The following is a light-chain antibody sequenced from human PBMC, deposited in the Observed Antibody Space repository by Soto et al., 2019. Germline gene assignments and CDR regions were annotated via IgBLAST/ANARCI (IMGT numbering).Light chain of an antibody. CDR3: QQYGSSPLT. V-gene: IGKV3-20*01. CDR1: QSVRSNY. J-gene: IGKJ4*01. CDR2: DAS. Sequence: EIVLTQSPGTRSLSPGERATLSCRASQSVRSNYLAWYQQKPGQAPRFLIYDASSRATGIPDRFSGSGSGTDFTLTISRLEPEDFAVYYCQQYGSSPLTFGGGTQVEIK.